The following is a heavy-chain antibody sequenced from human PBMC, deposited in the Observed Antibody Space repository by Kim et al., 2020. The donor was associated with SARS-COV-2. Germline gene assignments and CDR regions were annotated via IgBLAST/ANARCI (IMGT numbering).Heavy chain of an antibody. D-gene: IGHD6-19*01. CDR1: GFTVSSNF. CDR2: IYTGGTT. CDR3: ARDRGSSGWYGFDY. Sequence: GGSLRLSCAASGFTVSSNFMAWVRQAPGKGLEWVSIIYTGGTTYYADFVKSRFTISRDSSKNTLYLQMNSLRAEDTAVYFCARDRGSSGWYGFDYWGQGTLVTVSS. V-gene: IGHV3-53*01. J-gene: IGHJ4*02.